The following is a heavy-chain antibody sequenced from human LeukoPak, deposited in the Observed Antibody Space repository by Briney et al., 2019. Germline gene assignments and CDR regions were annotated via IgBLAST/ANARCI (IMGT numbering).Heavy chain of an antibody. D-gene: IGHD7-27*01. Sequence: ASVKVSCKASGGTFSSYAISWVRQAPGQGLEWMGGIIPIFGTANYAQKFQGRVTITADESTSTAYTELSSLRSEDTAVYYCASRGDVSAGFDYWGQGTLVTVSS. CDR2: IIPIFGTA. V-gene: IGHV1-69*13. J-gene: IGHJ4*02. CDR3: ASRGDVSAGFDY. CDR1: GGTFSSYA.